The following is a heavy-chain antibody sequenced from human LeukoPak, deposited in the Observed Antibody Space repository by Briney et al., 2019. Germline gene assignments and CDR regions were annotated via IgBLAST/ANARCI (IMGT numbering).Heavy chain of an antibody. J-gene: IGHJ4*02. CDR1: GYIFTKYG. D-gene: IGHD1-26*01. Sequence: ASVNVSCKASGYIFTKYGINWIRQAPGQGPEWMGWISGYSGNTDVAPKFKGRLILTTDTSTSTAFMELRSLRSDDTAVYYCSRTYSGSFRRVGEYDYWGQGTQVTVSS. V-gene: IGHV1-18*01. CDR2: ISGYSGNT. CDR3: SRTYSGSFRRVGEYDY.